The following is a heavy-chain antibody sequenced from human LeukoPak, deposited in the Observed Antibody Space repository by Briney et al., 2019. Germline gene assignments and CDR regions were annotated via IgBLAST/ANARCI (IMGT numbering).Heavy chain of an antibody. CDR1: GGSIISSDYH. V-gene: IGHV4-39*01. Sequence: SETLSLTCTVSGGSIISSDYHWGWVRQPPGKGLEWIGTFSYSGNTDYNPSLRSRVTISVDTSNNQFSLRLGSVTAADTAVYHCARHCCSGPAKRVFDIWGQGTMVTVSS. CDR3: ARHCCSGPAKRVFDI. CDR2: FSYSGNT. D-gene: IGHD2-15*01. J-gene: IGHJ3*02.